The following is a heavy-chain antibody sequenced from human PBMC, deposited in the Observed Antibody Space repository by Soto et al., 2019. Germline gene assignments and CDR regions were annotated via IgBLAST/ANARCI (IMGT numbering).Heavy chain of an antibody. CDR1: GGSISSGDYY. Sequence: SETLSLTCTVSGGSISSGDYYWSWIRQPPGKGLEWIGYIYYSGSTYYNPSLKSRVTISVDTSKNQFSLKLSSVTAADTAVYYCARVSLLWLGELLSGGIDYWGQGTLVTVYS. CDR2: IYYSGST. V-gene: IGHV4-30-4*01. J-gene: IGHJ4*02. D-gene: IGHD3-10*01. CDR3: ARVSLLWLGELLSGGIDY.